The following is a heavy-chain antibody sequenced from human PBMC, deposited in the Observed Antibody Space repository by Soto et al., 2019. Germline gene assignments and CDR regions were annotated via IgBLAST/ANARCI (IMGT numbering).Heavy chain of an antibody. D-gene: IGHD3-22*01. CDR1: GFTFRSYW. J-gene: IGHJ4*02. Sequence: PGGSLRLSCEASGFTFRSYWMSWVRQAPGKGLEWVAIISYDGNYKHHADSVKGRFTISRDNSKNTLYLQMNSLRAEDTAVYYCGKVSTYYYDSTFDYWGQGTLVTVSS. CDR2: ISYDGNYK. V-gene: IGHV3-30*18. CDR3: GKVSTYYYDSTFDY.